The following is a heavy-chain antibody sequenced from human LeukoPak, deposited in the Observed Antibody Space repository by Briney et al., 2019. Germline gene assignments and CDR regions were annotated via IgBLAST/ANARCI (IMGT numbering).Heavy chain of an antibody. D-gene: IGHD3-10*01. CDR2: INSDGSST. CDR3: ARDHPILLWFGERTYYFDY. Sequence: GGSLRLSCAASGFTFSSFAMSWVRQAPGKGLVWVSRINSDGSSTSYADSVKGRFTISRDNAKNTLYLQMNSLRAEDTAVYYCARDHPILLWFGERTYYFDYWGQGTLVTVSS. CDR1: GFTFSSFA. V-gene: IGHV3-74*01. J-gene: IGHJ4*02.